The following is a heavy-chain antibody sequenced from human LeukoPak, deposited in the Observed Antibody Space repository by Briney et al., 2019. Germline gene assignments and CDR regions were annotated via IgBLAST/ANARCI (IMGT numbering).Heavy chain of an antibody. CDR3: ARDRESSSWPPRDWFDP. D-gene: IGHD6-13*01. Sequence: ASVKVSCKASGGTFSNYAINWVRQAPGQGLEWMGWISAYNGNTNYAQKLQGRVTMTTDTSTSTAYMELRSLRSDDTAVYYCARDRESSSWPPRDWFDPWGQGTLVTVSS. CDR2: ISAYNGNT. J-gene: IGHJ5*02. CDR1: GGTFSNYA. V-gene: IGHV1-18*01.